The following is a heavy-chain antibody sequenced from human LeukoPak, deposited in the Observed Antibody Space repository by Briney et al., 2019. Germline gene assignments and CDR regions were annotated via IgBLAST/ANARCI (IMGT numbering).Heavy chain of an antibody. Sequence: GGSLRLSCAGYGFTFGRWRMNWVRQAPGKGLEWVSYISSSSDAIYYADSVKGRFTISRDNAKNSLYLQMNSLRADDTAVYYCAREWYYGTSSYHAYAFNIWGQGTMVTVSS. CDR2: ISSSSDAI. CDR3: AREWYYGTSSYHAYAFNI. CDR1: GFTFGRWR. D-gene: IGHD3-22*01. J-gene: IGHJ3*02. V-gene: IGHV3-48*04.